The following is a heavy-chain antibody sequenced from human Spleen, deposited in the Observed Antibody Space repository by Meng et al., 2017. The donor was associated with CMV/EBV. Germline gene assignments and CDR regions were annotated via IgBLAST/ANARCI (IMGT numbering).Heavy chain of an antibody. D-gene: IGHD3-16*01. CDR2: IYSGGST. J-gene: IGHJ6*02. Sequence: GESLKISLAASGFTVSSNYMSWVRQAPGKGLEWVSVIYSGGSTYYADSVKGRFTISRDKSKNTLYLQMNSLRAEDTAVYYCARGLQSVLGGGVHYYYGMDVWGQGTTVTVSS. V-gene: IGHV3-53*01. CDR1: GFTVSSNY. CDR3: ARGLQSVLGGGVHYYYGMDV.